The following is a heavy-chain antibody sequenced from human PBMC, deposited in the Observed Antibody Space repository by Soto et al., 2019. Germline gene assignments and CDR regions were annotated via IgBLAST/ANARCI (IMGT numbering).Heavy chain of an antibody. CDR1: GFNFNNFG. D-gene: IGHD2-21*02. J-gene: IGHJ6*02. CDR3: ATDTAPFRGGDCGLLDV. V-gene: IGHV3-21*01. Sequence: LGGSLRLSCAASGFNFNNFGMNWFRQAPGKGLEWVSSIRTSSTYIYYAESVKGRFTISRDNAKKSLYLEMNRLGVGDTAVYYCATDTAPFRGGDCGLLDVWGQGTSVTVSS. CDR2: IRTSSTYI.